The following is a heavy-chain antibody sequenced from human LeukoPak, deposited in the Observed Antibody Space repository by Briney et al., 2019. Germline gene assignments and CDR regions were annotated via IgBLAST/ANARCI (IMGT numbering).Heavy chain of an antibody. D-gene: IGHD4-17*01. CDR2: ISSSGGYI. J-gene: IGHJ4*02. CDR3: VRDSVTFFDY. Sequence: GGSLRLSCAASGFTFSTYTMNWVRQAPGKGLEWVSSISSSGGYIKYADSVKGRFTISRDNANNSLYLQMNSLRAEDTAVYYCVRDSVTFFDYWGQGILVTVSS. V-gene: IGHV3-21*04. CDR1: GFTFSTYT.